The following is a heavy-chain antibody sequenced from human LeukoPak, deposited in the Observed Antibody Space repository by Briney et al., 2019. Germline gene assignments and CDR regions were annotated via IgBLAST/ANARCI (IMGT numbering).Heavy chain of an antibody. V-gene: IGHV7-4-1*02. D-gene: IGHD4-11*01. CDR3: ARGLVPYSDYIYWFDP. Sequence: GASVKVSCKASGHTFSSYAMNWVRQAPGQGLEWMGWINTNTGNPTYAQGFTGRFVSSFDTSVSTAYLQISSLKAEDTAVYYCARGLVPYSDYIYWFDPWGQGTLVTVSS. CDR1: GHTFSSYA. CDR2: INTNTGNP. J-gene: IGHJ5*02.